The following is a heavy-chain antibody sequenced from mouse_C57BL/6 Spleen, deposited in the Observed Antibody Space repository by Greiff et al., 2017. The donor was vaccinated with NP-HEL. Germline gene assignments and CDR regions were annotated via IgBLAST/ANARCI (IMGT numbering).Heavy chain of an antibody. V-gene: IGHV1-61*01. CDR1: GYTFTSYW. J-gene: IGHJ4*01. CDR3: ARVQDGAMDY. Sequence: QVQLQQPGAELVRPGSSVKLSCKASGYTFTSYWMDWVKQRPGQGLEWIGNIYPSDSETHYNQKFKDKATLTVDKSSSTAYMQLSSLTSEDSAVYYYARVQDGAMDYWGQGTSVTVSS. CDR2: IYPSDSET.